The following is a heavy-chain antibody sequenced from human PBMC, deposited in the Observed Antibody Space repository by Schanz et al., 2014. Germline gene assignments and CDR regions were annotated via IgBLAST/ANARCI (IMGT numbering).Heavy chain of an antibody. CDR2: ISGGGGTT. V-gene: IGHV3-23*04. D-gene: IGHD6-25*01. CDR3: AKVRYSSGWRGDYFDE. Sequence: EVQLVESGGDLVQPGGSLRLSCATSGFTLNNAWMNWVRQAPGKGLEWVSAISGGGGTTYYADSVKGRFTISRDNSKNTLYLQMNSLRAEDTAVYYCAKVRYSSGWRGDYFDEWGQGTLVTVAS. CDR1: GFTLNNAW. J-gene: IGHJ4*02.